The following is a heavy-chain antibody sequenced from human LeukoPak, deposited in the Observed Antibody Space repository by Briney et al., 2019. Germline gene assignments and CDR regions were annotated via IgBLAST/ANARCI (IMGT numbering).Heavy chain of an antibody. V-gene: IGHV3-7*01. Sequence: GGSLRLSCAASGFTFRTYWMSWVRQAPGKGLEWVASINQGGSETYYVESVKGRFTISRDNAMTSFFLQMNSLRAEDTAVYYCARLIGDRTIYDYWGQGTLVTVSS. J-gene: IGHJ4*02. CDR3: ARLIGDRTIYDY. CDR2: INQGGSET. D-gene: IGHD6-6*01. CDR1: GFTFRTYW.